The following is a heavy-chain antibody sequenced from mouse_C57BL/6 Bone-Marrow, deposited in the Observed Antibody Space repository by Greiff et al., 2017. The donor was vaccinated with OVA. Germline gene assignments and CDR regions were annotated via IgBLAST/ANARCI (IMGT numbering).Heavy chain of an antibody. CDR2: IWSGGST. CDR3: ASDNYDRCAY. V-gene: IGHV2-2*01. CDR1: GFSLTSYG. D-gene: IGHD2-12*01. Sequence: VQLQQSGPGLVQPSQSLSITCTVSGFSLTSYGVHWVRQSPGKGLEWLGVIWSGGSTDYNAAIISSLSISKDNSKSQVCFKMNRLQADDTAIYYCASDNYDRCAYWGQGTLVTVSA. J-gene: IGHJ3*01.